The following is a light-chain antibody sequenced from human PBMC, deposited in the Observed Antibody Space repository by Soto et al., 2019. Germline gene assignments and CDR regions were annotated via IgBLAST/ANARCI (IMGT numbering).Light chain of an antibody. CDR1: QSVGRN. Sequence: DIVMTQSPATLSVSPGERATLSCRASQSVGRNLAWYQQKPGQAPRLLIYAASGRSSDLPARFSGSGSGTEFTLTISSLQSEDFAVYYCQQYTDWPWTLGQGTMVDIK. CDR3: QQYTDWPWT. V-gene: IGKV3-15*01. J-gene: IGKJ1*01. CDR2: AAS.